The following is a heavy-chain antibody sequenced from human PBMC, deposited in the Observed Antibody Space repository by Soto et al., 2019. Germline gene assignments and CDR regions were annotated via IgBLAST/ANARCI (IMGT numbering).Heavy chain of an antibody. Sequence: DVQLLESGGRLVHPGGSLRLSCEASGFTFSTYAMSWVRQAPGKGLEWVSAITYSGRSTYYADSVRGRFTISRDNSTNTMYLQMSSLGAEDTAVYFCAKTLAVAGTHHPYYYYAMDVWGQGTTVTVSS. V-gene: IGHV3-23*01. D-gene: IGHD6-19*01. J-gene: IGHJ6*02. CDR1: GFTFSTYA. CDR2: ITYSGRST. CDR3: AKTLAVAGTHHPYYYYAMDV.